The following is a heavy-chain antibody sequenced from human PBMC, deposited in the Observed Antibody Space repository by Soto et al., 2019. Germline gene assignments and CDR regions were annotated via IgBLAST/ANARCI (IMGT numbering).Heavy chain of an antibody. V-gene: IGHV3-33*01. J-gene: IGHJ6*02. Sequence: QVQLVESGGGVVQPGRSLRLSCAASGFTFSTYGMHWVRQAPGKGLEWVAVIWYDGSNKYYADSVKGRFTISRDNSKNTPYRQMNSLRDEDTAVYYCASEDTIVVPAAMESGLYYGMDVWGQGTTVTVSS. CDR1: GFTFSTYG. CDR3: ASEDTIVVPAAMESGLYYGMDV. CDR2: IWYDGSNK. D-gene: IGHD2-2*01.